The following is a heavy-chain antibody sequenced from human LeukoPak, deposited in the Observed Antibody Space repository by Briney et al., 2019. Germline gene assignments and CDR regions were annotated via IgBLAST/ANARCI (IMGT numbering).Heavy chain of an antibody. J-gene: IGHJ6*04. CDR2: IGTAGDT. Sequence: PGGSLRPSCAASGFTFSSYDMHWVRQATGKGLEWVSAIGTAGDTYYPGSVKGRFTISRENAKNSLYLQMNSLRAEDTAVYYCAELGITMIGGVWGKGTTVTISS. D-gene: IGHD3-10*02. CDR1: GFTFSSYD. V-gene: IGHV3-13*01. CDR3: AELGITMIGGV.